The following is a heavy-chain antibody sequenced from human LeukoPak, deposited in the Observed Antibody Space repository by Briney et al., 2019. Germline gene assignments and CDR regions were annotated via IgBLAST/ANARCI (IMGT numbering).Heavy chain of an antibody. Sequence: SETLSLTYAVSGGSISGSYWSWIRQPAGKGLEWIGRINTSGSTNYNPSLKSRVTMSVDTSKNQFSLKLSSVTAADTAVYYCARDRPTIKGMSDWFDPWGQGTLVTVSS. CDR3: ARDRPTIKGMSDWFDP. V-gene: IGHV4-4*07. CDR2: INTSGST. CDR1: GGSISGSY. J-gene: IGHJ5*02. D-gene: IGHD5-24*01.